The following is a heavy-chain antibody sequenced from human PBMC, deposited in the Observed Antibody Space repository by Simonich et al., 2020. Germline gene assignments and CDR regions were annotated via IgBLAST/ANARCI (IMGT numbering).Heavy chain of an antibody. Sequence: QVQLQQWGAGLLKPSETLSLTCAVYGGSFSGYYWSWIRQPSGKGLEWIGEINHSVNTSYNPPLKSRVTISVDTSNNQFSLKLSSVTAADTAVYYCARGKGWKNAFDIWGQGTMVTVSS. CDR1: GGSFSGYY. CDR3: ARGKGWKNAFDI. CDR2: INHSVNT. D-gene: IGHD1-1*01. J-gene: IGHJ3*02. V-gene: IGHV4-34*01.